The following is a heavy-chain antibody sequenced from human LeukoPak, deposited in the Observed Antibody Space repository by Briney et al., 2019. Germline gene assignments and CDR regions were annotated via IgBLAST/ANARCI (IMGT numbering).Heavy chain of an antibody. D-gene: IGHD3-22*01. CDR1: GYTFTGYY. CDR3: ARGLGGTADYYDSSGYVDY. CDR2: INPNSGGT. V-gene: IGHV1-2*02. Sequence: ASVKVSCKASGYTFTGYYMHWVRQAPGQGLEWMGWINPNSGGTNYAQKFQGRVTMTRDTSISTAYMELSRLRSDDTAVYYCARGLGGTADYYDSSGYVDYWGQGTLVTVSS. J-gene: IGHJ4*02.